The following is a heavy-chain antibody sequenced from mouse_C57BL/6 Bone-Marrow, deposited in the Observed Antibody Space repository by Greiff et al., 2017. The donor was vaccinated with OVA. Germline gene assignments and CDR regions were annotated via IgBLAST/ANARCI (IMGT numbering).Heavy chain of an antibody. J-gene: IGHJ4*01. D-gene: IGHD2-5*01. CDR1: GFTFSSYA. V-gene: IGHV5-9-1*02. CDR2: ISSGGDYI. CDR3: TRGRRSNYVDYYAMDY. Sequence: EVMLVESGEGLVKPGGSLKLSCAASGFTFSSYAMSWVRQTPEKRLEWVAYISSGGDYIYYADTVKGRFTISRDNARNTLYLQMSSLKSEDTAMYYCTRGRRSNYVDYYAMDYWGQGTSVTVSA.